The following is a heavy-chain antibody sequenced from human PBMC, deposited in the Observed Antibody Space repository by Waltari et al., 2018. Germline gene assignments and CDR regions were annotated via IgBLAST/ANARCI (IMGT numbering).Heavy chain of an antibody. CDR1: GFIFSNYG. J-gene: IGHJ4*02. D-gene: IGHD6-13*01. Sequence: QLQLVQSGAEAKKPGASVTVSCKGSGFIFSNYGITWVRQDPGQGLEWMGWISAYNGNTNYEQKFQGRVTMTTDTSTSTAYMELRSLRSDDTAVYYCARDDVDSSSFGGFWGQGTLVTVSS. CDR3: ARDDVDSSSFGGF. CDR2: ISAYNGNT. V-gene: IGHV1-18*01.